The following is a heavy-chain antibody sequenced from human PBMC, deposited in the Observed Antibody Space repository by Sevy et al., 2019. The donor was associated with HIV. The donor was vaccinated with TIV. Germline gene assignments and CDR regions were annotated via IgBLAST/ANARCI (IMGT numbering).Heavy chain of an antibody. CDR1: GFTFSNAW. Sequence: GGSLRLSCAASGFTFSNAWMSWVRQAPGKGLEWVGRIKSKTDGGTTDYAAPVKGRFTISRDDSKNTRYLKMNSLKTEETAVYYCTTDGTHYDFWSGYRHDYYYYYGMDVWGQGTTVTVSS. CDR2: IKSKTDGGTT. J-gene: IGHJ6*02. CDR3: TTDGTHYDFWSGYRHDYYYYYGMDV. D-gene: IGHD3-3*01. V-gene: IGHV3-15*01.